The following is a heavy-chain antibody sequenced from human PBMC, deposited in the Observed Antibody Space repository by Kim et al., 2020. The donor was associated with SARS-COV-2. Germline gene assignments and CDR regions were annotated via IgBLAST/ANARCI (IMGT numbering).Heavy chain of an antibody. CDR2: ISYSGSS. Sequence: SETLSLTCTVSGGSIGSEGSYWVWIRQPPGKGPEWIGSISYSGSSYFNPSLKSRVTIFLHASESQFSLQLSSVTAADTAVYYCASANYGISTGNYRGGFYYFDYWGQGTLVTVSS. CDR1: GGSIGSEGSY. CDR3: ASANYGISTGNYRGGFYYFDY. J-gene: IGHJ4*02. V-gene: IGHV4-39*01. D-gene: IGHD3-9*01.